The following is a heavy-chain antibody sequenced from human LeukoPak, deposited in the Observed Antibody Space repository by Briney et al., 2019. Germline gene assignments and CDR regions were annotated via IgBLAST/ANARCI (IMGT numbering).Heavy chain of an antibody. D-gene: IGHD6-13*01. V-gene: IGHV3-23*01. Sequence: PGGSLRLSCAASGFTFSSYAMSWVRQAPGKGLEWVSAISGSGGSTYYADSVKGRFTISRDNSKNTLYLQMNSLRAGDTAVYYCAKDHGIAAAGTRGDFDYWGQGTLVTVSS. J-gene: IGHJ4*02. CDR1: GFTFSSYA. CDR3: AKDHGIAAAGTRGDFDY. CDR2: ISGSGGST.